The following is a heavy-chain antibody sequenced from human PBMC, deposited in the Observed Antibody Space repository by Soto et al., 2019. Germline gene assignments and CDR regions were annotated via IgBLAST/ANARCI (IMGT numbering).Heavy chain of an antibody. CDR1: GFTFSSYG. CDR2: IWYDGSNK. V-gene: IGHV3-33*01. Sequence: QVPLVESGGGVVQPGRSLRLSCAASGFTFSSYGMHWVRQAPGKGLEWVAVIWYDGSNKYYADSVKGRFTISRDNSKNTLYLQMNSLRAEDTAVYYCARVSSDGDYFNWFDPWGQGTLVTVSS. J-gene: IGHJ5*02. D-gene: IGHD4-17*01. CDR3: ARVSSDGDYFNWFDP.